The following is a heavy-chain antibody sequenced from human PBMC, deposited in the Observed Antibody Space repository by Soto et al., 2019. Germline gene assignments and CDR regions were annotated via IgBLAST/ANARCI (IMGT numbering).Heavy chain of an antibody. CDR2: IYSGGST. Sequence: GESLKISCAASGFTVSSNNMRWVRQAPGKGLEWVSIIYSGGSTYYGDSVKGRFTISRDNSKNTLYLQMNSLRAEDTAVYYCAVHCSTSSCSYWGQGTLVTVSS. D-gene: IGHD2-2*01. CDR3: AVHCSTSSCSY. CDR1: GFTVSSNN. V-gene: IGHV3-66*01. J-gene: IGHJ4*02.